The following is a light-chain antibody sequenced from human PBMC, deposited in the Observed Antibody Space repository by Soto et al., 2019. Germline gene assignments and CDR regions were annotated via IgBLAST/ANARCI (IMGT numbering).Light chain of an antibody. CDR2: GNS. CDR1: SSNIGAGYD. V-gene: IGLV1-40*01. J-gene: IGLJ1*01. Sequence: QSVLTQPPSVSGAPGQRVTISCTGSSSNIGAGYDVHWYQQLPGTAPKLLIYGNSNRPSGVPDRFSGSKSGTSASLAITGLQAEDEADYYCMAYAGRYRELFGTGTKVTVL. CDR3: MAYAGRYREL.